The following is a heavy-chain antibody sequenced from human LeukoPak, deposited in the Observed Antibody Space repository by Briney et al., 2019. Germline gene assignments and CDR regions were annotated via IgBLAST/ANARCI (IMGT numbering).Heavy chain of an antibody. CDR1: GFTFSSYA. D-gene: IGHD2-2*02. V-gene: IGHV3-23*01. Sequence: GGSLRLSCAASGFTFSSYAMSWFRQAPGKGLEGVSPISGSGGSTYYADSVKGRFTISRDNSKNTLYLQMNSLRAEDTAVYYCAKTGCSRTSCYIRKFDYWGQGTLVTVS. CDR3: AKTGCSRTSCYIRKFDY. J-gene: IGHJ4*02. CDR2: ISGSGGST.